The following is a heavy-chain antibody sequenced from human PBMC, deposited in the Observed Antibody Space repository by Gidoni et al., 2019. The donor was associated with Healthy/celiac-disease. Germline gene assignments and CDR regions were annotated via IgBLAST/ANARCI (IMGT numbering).Heavy chain of an antibody. CDR1: GFTFSSYA. V-gene: IGHV3-30-3*01. Sequence: QVQLVESGGGVVQPGRSLRLSCAASGFTFSSYAMHWFRQAPGKGLEWVAGISYDGSNKYYADSVKGRFTISRDNSKNTLYLQMNSLRAEDTAVYYCARASTKGLRYYYYGMDVWGQGTTVTVSS. CDR3: ARASTKGLRYYYYGMDV. J-gene: IGHJ6*02. CDR2: ISYDGSNK. D-gene: IGHD2-2*01.